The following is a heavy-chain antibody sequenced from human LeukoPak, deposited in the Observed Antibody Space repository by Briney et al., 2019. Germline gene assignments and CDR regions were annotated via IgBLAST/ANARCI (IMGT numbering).Heavy chain of an antibody. CDR3: ARGYTARPADY. CDR1: GYTFTSYY. Sequence: ASVKVSCKASGYTFTSYYMHWVRQAPGQGLEWMGIINPSGGNTNYAQKLQGRVTMTTDTSTSTAYMELRSLRSDDTAVYYCARGYTARPADYWGQGTLVTVSS. CDR2: INPSGGNT. D-gene: IGHD6-6*01. V-gene: IGHV1-46*01. J-gene: IGHJ4*02.